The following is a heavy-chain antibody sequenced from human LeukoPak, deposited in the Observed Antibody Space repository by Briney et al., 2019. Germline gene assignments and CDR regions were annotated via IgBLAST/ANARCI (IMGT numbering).Heavy chain of an antibody. Sequence: SETLSLTCAVYGGSFSTYYWNWIRQPPGKGLEWIGEINHSGSTNYNPSLKSRVTISLDTSKNQFSLNLGSLTAADTAVFYFARDRYNWNGEASWGQGTLVTVSS. D-gene: IGHD1-20*01. CDR1: GGSFSTYY. CDR3: ARDRYNWNGEAS. CDR2: INHSGST. J-gene: IGHJ5*02. V-gene: IGHV4-34*01.